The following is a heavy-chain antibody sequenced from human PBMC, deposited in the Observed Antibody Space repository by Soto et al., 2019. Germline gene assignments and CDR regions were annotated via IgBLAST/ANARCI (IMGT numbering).Heavy chain of an antibody. V-gene: IGHV4-59*01. J-gene: IGHJ4*02. CDR3: ARGRGPPQNLLDY. Sequence: PSETLSLTCTVSGGSISSYYWSWIRQPPGKGLEWIGYIYYSGSTNYNPSLKSRVTISVDTSKNQFSLKLSSVTAADTAVYYCARGRGPPQNLLDYWGQGTLVTVSS. CDR1: GGSISSYY. CDR2: IYYSGST. D-gene: IGHD3-16*01.